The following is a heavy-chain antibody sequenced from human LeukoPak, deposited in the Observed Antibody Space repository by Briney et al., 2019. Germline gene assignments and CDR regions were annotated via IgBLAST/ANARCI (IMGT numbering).Heavy chain of an antibody. Sequence: GGSLRLSCAASGFTFSSYGMHWVRPAPRKGLEWVAVISYDGSNKYYADSVKGQFTISRDNSKNTLYLQMNSLRAEDTAVYYCAKDGIWCGELILDYWGQGTLVTVSS. D-gene: IGHD3-10*01. CDR1: GFTFSSYG. CDR2: ISYDGSNK. CDR3: AKDGIWCGELILDY. V-gene: IGHV3-30*18. J-gene: IGHJ4*02.